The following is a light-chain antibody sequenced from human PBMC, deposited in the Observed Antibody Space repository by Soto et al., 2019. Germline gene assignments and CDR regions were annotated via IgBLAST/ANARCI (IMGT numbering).Light chain of an antibody. J-gene: IGLJ7*01. CDR2: GKSDGSH. V-gene: IGLV4-69*01. Sequence: QPVLTQSPSASASLGASVKLTCTLSSGHSSYAIAWYQQQPENGPRFLMKGKSDGSHNKGDGIPDRFSGSSSGAERHLTIASLQSEDEGDYYCQAWGTSAVFGGGTQLTVL. CDR1: SGHSSYA. CDR3: QAWGTSAV.